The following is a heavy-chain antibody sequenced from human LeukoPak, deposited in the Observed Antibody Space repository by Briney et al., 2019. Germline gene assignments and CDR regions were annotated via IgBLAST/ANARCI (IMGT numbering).Heavy chain of an antibody. D-gene: IGHD6-19*01. V-gene: IGHV4-34*01. CDR3: ARLVAGSMYYYYYMDV. CDR2: INQSGST. J-gene: IGHJ6*03. Sequence: SETLSLTCAVYGGPLSGFYWSWIRQSPGKGLEWIGEINQSGSTNYNPSLKSRVTISVDTSKNQFSLKLSSVTAADTAVYYCARLVAGSMYYYYYMDVWGKGTTVTISS. CDR1: GGPLSGFY.